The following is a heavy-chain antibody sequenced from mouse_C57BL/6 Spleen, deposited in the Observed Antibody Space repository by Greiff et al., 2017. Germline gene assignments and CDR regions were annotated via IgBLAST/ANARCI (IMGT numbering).Heavy chain of an antibody. D-gene: IGHD1-1*01. J-gene: IGHJ3*01. CDR1: GYTFTSYW. V-gene: IGHV1-55*01. Sequence: QVQLQQPGAELVKPGASVKMSCKASGYTFTSYWITWVKQRPGKGLEWIGELYPGSGSTNYNEKFKSKATLTADTSSSTAYMQFSSLTSEDSAVYYCSRVPLSDDCGSSWGLAYWGKGTLVTVSA. CDR2: LYPGSGST. CDR3: SRVPLSDDCGSSWGLAY.